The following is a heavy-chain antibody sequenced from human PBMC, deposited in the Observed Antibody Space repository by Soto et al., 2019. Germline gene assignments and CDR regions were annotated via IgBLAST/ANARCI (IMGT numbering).Heavy chain of an antibody. D-gene: IGHD6-19*01. Sequence: ASVKVSCKASGYTFTSYAMHWVRQAPGQRLEWMGWMNANSGNTDYAQKFQGRVTMTRNTSASTAYMELSSLRSEDTAVYYCARASQYSSGWYVYDALDIWGQGTMVTGSS. V-gene: IGHV1-3*01. CDR2: MNANSGNT. CDR3: ARASQYSSGWYVYDALDI. CDR1: GYTFTSYA. J-gene: IGHJ3*02.